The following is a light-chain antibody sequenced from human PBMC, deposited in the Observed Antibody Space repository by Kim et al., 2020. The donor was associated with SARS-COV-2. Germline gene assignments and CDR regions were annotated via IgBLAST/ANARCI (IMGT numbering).Light chain of an antibody. V-gene: IGKV1-27*01. CDR3: QQCKGAPWT. CDR1: QGISNY. J-gene: IGKJ1*01. CDR2: AAS. Sequence: DIQMTQSPSSLSASVADRVTITCRASQGISNYLAWYQQKPGKVPKLLIYAASALRSGVPSRFSGSGSGTDFTLTITSLQPEDVAVYYCQQCKGAPWTFGHRTKVDIK.